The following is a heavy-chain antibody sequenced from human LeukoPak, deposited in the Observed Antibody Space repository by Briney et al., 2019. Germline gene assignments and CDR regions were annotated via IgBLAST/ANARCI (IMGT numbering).Heavy chain of an antibody. CDR1: GGTFSSYA. J-gene: IGHJ4*02. CDR3: VRAIYYDSSGYPYYFDY. CDR2: IIPILGIA. V-gene: IGHV1-69*04. Sequence: VASVKVSCKASGGTFSSYAISWVRQAPGQGLEWMGRIIPILGIANYAQKFQGRVTITADKSTSTAYMELSSLRSEDTAVYYCVRAIYYDSSGYPYYFDYWGQGTLVTVSS. D-gene: IGHD3-22*01.